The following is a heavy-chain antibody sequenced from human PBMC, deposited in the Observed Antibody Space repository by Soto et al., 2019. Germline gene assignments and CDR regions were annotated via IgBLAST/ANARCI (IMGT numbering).Heavy chain of an antibody. CDR2: ISGSGGST. V-gene: IGHV3-23*01. CDR3: AKAYDSSGYYYVQIATCDY. J-gene: IGHJ4*02. Sequence: EVQLLESGGGLVQPGGSLRLSCAASGFTFSSYAMSWVRQAPGKGLEWVSAISGSGGSTYYADSVKGRFTISRDNSKNTLYLQMNSLRAEDTAVYYWAKAYDSSGYYYVQIATCDYWGQGTLVTVSS. D-gene: IGHD3-22*01. CDR1: GFTFSSYA.